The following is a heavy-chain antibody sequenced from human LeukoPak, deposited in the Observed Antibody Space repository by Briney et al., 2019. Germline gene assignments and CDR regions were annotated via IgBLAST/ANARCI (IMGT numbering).Heavy chain of an antibody. D-gene: IGHD2-15*01. CDR1: GFSFNTYA. J-gene: IGHJ5*02. CDR3: AKGVRLIVVAPGS. V-gene: IGHV3-30*02. CDR2: VRHEGNQK. Sequence: GGSLRLSCAASGFSFNTYAMHWVRQAPGKGLEWVAFVRHEGNQKYYADSVKGRFTISRDNSKNTVYLKMNRLGSEDTALYYCAKGVRLIVVAPGSWGQGTLVTVSS.